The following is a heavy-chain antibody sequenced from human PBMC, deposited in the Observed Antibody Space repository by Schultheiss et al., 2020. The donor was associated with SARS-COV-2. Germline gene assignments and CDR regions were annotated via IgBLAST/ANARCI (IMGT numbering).Heavy chain of an antibody. V-gene: IGHV3-74*03. CDR2: INSDETAI. CDR1: GFTFSSYE. CDR3: GREWSDSGRGVDV. D-gene: IGHD3-3*01. J-gene: IGHJ6*02. Sequence: GGSLRLSCAASGFTFSSYEMNWVRQAPGKGLVWVSRINSDETAISYAESVKGRFTVSRDNAKNTLYLQINNLRAEDTAVYYCGREWSDSGRGVDVWGQGTTVTVSS.